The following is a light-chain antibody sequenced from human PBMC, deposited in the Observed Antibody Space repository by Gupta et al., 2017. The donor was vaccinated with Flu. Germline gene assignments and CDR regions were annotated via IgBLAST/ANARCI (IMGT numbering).Light chain of an antibody. CDR3: QQYGSSPPFT. V-gene: IGKV3-20*01. CDR2: GAF. J-gene: IGKJ3*01. Sequence: TLSLSPGERATFSCRASQSVSSNSLAWYQQKPGQAPKLLIYGAFSRATGIPDRFSGSGSGTDFTLTISRREPEDFAVYYCQQYGSSPPFTFGHGTKVDI. CDR1: QSVSSNS.